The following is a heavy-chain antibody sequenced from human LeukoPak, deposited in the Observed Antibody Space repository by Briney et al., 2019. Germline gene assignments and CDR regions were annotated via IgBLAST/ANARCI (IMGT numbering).Heavy chain of an antibody. D-gene: IGHD1-26*01. CDR3: AREWDGRFDY. J-gene: IGHJ4*02. CDR2: IYHSGST. V-gene: IGHV4-30-2*01. CDR1: GGSISSGDYY. Sequence: PAETLSLTCTVSGGSISSGDYYWSWIRQPPGQGLEWIVYIYHSGSTYYNPSLKSRVTISVDRSKNQFSLKLSSVTAADTAVYYCAREWDGRFDYWGQGTLVTVSS.